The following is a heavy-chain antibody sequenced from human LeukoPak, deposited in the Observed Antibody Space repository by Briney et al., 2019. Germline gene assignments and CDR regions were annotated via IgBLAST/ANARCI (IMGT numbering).Heavy chain of an antibody. D-gene: IGHD3-10*01. CDR2: IIPIFGTA. CDR1: GGTFSSYA. V-gene: IGHV1-69*06. J-gene: IGHJ4*02. CDR3: ARDPADDYYGSGSTGDY. Sequence: SVKVSYKASGGTFSSYAISWVRQAPGQGLEWMGGIIPIFGTANYAQKFQGRVTITADKSTSTAYMELSSLRSEDTAVYYCARDPADDYYGSGSTGDYWGQGTLVTVSS.